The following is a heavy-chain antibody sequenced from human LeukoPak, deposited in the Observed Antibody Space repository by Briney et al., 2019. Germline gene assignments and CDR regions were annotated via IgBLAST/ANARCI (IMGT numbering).Heavy chain of an antibody. CDR3: ARHIKDTAASDF. D-gene: IGHD2-2*01. CDR1: GGSLSGYY. J-gene: IGHJ4*02. CDR2: INHGGST. V-gene: IGHV4-34*01. Sequence: PSETLSLTCAVYGGSLSGYYWSWIRQPPGKGLEWIGEINHGGSTNYNPSLKSRVTMSVDTSKNQFSLNLNSVTAADTAVYYCARHIKDTAASDFWGQGTLVTVSS.